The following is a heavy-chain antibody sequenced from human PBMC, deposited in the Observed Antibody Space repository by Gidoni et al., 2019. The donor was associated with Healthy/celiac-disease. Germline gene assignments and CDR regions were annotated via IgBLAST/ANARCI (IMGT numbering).Heavy chain of an antibody. D-gene: IGHD6-19*01. V-gene: IGHV4-39*01. Sequence: QLQLQESGPGLVKPSETLSLTCTVSGGSISSSSYYWGWIRQPPGKGLEWIGSIYYSGSTYYNPSLKSRVTISVDTSKNQFSLKLSSVTAADTAVYYCASGKAVATYFDYWGQGTLVTVSS. CDR3: ASGKAVATYFDY. CDR2: IYYSGST. J-gene: IGHJ4*02. CDR1: GGSISSSSYY.